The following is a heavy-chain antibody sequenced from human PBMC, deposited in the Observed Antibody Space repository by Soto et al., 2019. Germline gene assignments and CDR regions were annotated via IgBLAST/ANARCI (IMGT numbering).Heavy chain of an antibody. CDR1: GGSISSGGYS. Sequence: SETLSLTCAVSGGSISSGGYSWSWIRQPPGKGLEWIGYIYHSGSTYYNPSLKSRVTISVDRSKNQFSLKLSSVTAADTAVYYCARVTHGSGSGDAFDIWGQGTMVTVSS. J-gene: IGHJ3*02. D-gene: IGHD3-10*01. CDR3: ARVTHGSGSGDAFDI. V-gene: IGHV4-30-2*01. CDR2: IYHSGST.